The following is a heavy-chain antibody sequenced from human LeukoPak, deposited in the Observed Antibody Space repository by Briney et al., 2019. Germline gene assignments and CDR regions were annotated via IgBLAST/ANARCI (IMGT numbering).Heavy chain of an antibody. D-gene: IGHD1-1*01. Sequence: SQTLSLTCTVSRGSISSGSYYWSWIRQPAGKRLEWIGRIYTSGSTNYNPSLKSRVTISVDTSKNQFSLKLSSVTAADTAVYYCAVKLPLNDYWGRGTLVTVSS. CDR2: IYTSGST. CDR1: RGSISSGSYY. V-gene: IGHV4-61*02. J-gene: IGHJ4*02. CDR3: AVKLPLNDY.